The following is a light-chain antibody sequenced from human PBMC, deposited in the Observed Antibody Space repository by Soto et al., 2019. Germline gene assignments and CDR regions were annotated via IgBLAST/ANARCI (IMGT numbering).Light chain of an antibody. CDR3: QQYNNWPPIT. Sequence: EIVLTPSPGTLSLSLGEGATLSCRASQTVRSSYLAWYQQQPGQAPRLLIYGASRRATGIPDRFSGSGSGTEFTLTISSLQSEDFAVYYCQQYNNWPPITFGQGTRLEIK. V-gene: IGKV3-20*01. J-gene: IGKJ5*01. CDR2: GAS. CDR1: QTVRSSY.